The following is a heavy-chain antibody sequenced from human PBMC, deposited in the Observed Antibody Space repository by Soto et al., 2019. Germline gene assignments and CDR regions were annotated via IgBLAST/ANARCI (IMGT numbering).Heavy chain of an antibody. D-gene: IGHD3-9*01. CDR3: ASTTASYYDILTGSGSAFDI. J-gene: IGHJ3*02. Sequence: PSETLSLTCTVSGGSISSYYWSWIRQPPGKGLDWIGYIYYSGSTNYNPSLKSRVTISVDTSKNQFSLKLSSVTAADTAVYYCASTTASYYDILTGSGSAFDIWGQGTMVTVSS. CDR1: GGSISSYY. CDR2: IYYSGST. V-gene: IGHV4-59*08.